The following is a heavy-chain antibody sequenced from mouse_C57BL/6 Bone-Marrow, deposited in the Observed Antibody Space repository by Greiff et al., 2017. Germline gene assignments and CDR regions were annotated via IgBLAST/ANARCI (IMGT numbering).Heavy chain of an antibody. CDR1: GFSLTSYG. D-gene: IGHD3-3*01. Sequence: VQLQQSGPGLVQPSQSLSITCTVSGFSLTSYGVHWVRQSPGKGLEWLGVIWSGGSTDYNAAFISRLSLSKDNSKSQVFFKMNSLQADDTAIYYCARGWYWYFDVWGTGTTVTVSS. V-gene: IGHV2-2*01. CDR2: IWSGGST. J-gene: IGHJ1*03. CDR3: ARGWYWYFDV.